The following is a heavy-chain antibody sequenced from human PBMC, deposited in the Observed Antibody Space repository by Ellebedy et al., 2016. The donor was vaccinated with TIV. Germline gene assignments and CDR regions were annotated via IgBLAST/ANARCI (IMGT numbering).Heavy chain of an antibody. V-gene: IGHV4-31*03. CDR1: GGSISSGGYY. CDR3: ARVVGPNAFDI. D-gene: IGHD6-6*01. Sequence: SETLSLXXTFSGGSISSGGYYWSWIRQHPGKGLEWIGYIYYSGRTYYNPSLKSRVTISIDTSKNQFSLKVSSVTAADTAVYHCARVVGPNAFDIWGPGTMVTVSS. J-gene: IGHJ3*02. CDR2: IYYSGRT.